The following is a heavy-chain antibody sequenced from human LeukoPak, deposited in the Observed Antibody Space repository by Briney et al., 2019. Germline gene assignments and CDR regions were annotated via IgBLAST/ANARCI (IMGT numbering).Heavy chain of an antibody. D-gene: IGHD2-15*01. CDR2: ISGNSDYI. Sequence: PGPSLRLSCATSGFEFRSFSMNWVRQAPGKGLEWVSSISGNSDYIYYGDSVKGRFSISRDNAKNSVYLQMNSLRVEDTAVYYCARDSGWWGQGTLVTVSS. CDR1: GFEFRSFS. V-gene: IGHV3-21*01. J-gene: IGHJ4*02. CDR3: ARDSGW.